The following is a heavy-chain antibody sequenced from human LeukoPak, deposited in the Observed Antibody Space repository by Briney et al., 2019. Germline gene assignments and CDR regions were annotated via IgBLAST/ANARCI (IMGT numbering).Heavy chain of an antibody. D-gene: IGHD3-16*02. CDR3: AKDRYGYFDY. J-gene: IGHJ4*02. V-gene: IGHV3-30*02. CDR1: GFTFSSYG. Sequence: GGSLRLSCAASGFTFSSYGMHWVHQAPGKVLEWVAFIRYDGSNKYYADSVKGRFTISRDNSKNTLYLQMNSLRAEDTAVYYCAKDRYGYFDYWGQGTLVTVSS. CDR2: IRYDGSNK.